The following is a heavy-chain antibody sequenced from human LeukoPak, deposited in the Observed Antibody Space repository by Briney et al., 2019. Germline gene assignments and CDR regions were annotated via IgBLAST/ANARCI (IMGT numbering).Heavy chain of an antibody. J-gene: IGHJ1*01. D-gene: IGHD6-13*01. CDR3: ARGVPSSWSGDEYFQH. Sequence: ASVKVSCKASGYTFTSYYMHWVRQAPGQGLEWMGIINPSGGSTSSAQKFQGRLTITRDTSINTAYMELNSLRSEDTAVYYCARGVPSSWSGDEYFQHWGQGTLVTVSS. CDR1: GYTFTSYY. V-gene: IGHV1-46*01. CDR2: INPSGGST.